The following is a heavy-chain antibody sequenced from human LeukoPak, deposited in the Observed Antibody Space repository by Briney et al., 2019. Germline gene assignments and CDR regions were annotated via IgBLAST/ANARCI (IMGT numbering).Heavy chain of an antibody. V-gene: IGHV3-48*01. D-gene: IGHD1-26*01. CDR1: GFTFSSYS. Sequence: GGSLRLSCAASGFTFSSYSMNWVRQAPGKGLEWVSYISSSSSTIYYADSVKGRFTISRDNAKNTLYLQMNSLRAEDTAVYYCARKGIVGATYAFDIWGQGTMVTVSS. CDR3: ARKGIVGATYAFDI. J-gene: IGHJ3*02. CDR2: ISSSSSTI.